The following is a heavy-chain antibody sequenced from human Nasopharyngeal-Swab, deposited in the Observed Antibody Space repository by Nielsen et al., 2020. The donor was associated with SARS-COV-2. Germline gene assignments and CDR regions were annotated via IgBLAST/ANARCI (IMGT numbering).Heavy chain of an antibody. CDR2: MNPNSGNT. V-gene: IGHV1-8*01. D-gene: IGHD5-12*01. Sequence: RQAPGQGCAWMGWMNPNSGNTGYAQKFQGRVTMTRNTSISTAYMELSSLRSEDTAVYYCARGFIVATIFHYYYYMDVWGKGTTVTVSS. J-gene: IGHJ6*03. CDR3: ARGFIVATIFHYYYYMDV.